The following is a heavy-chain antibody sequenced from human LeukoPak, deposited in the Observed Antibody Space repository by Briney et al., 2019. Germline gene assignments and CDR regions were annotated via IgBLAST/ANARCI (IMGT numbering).Heavy chain of an antibody. CDR3: AKDPGFGELRYYYYMDV. Sequence: PGGSLRLSCAASGFTFSSYGMHWVRQAPGKGLEWVAFIRYDGKNKYYADSVKGRFTISRDNSKNTLYLQMNSLRTEDTAVYHCAKDPGFGELRYYYYMDVWGKGTTVTISS. J-gene: IGHJ6*03. CDR2: IRYDGKNK. V-gene: IGHV3-30*02. CDR1: GFTFSSYG. D-gene: IGHD3-10*01.